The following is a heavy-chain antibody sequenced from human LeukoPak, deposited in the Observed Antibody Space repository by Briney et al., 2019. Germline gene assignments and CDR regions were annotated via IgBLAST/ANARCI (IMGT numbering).Heavy chain of an antibody. V-gene: IGHV3-66*01. CDR3: ARSPYSSGWYGYFQH. J-gene: IGHJ1*01. CDR2: IYSGGST. Sequence: GGFLRLSCAASGFTVSSNYMSWVRQAPGKGLEWVSVIYSGGSTYYADSVKGRFTISRDNSKNTLYLQMNSLRAEDTAVYYCARSPYSSGWYGYFQHWGQGTLVTVSS. D-gene: IGHD6-19*01. CDR1: GFTVSSNY.